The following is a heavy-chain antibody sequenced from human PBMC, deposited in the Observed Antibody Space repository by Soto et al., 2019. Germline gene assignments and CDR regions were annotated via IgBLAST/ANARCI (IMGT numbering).Heavy chain of an antibody. CDR2: ISSGGTYT. CDR3: XKESSGYNYGFYNYFDY. CDR1: GFTFSNYA. D-gene: IGHD5-18*01. Sequence: PGGSLRLSCAASGFTFSNYAMTWFRQAPGKGPEWVSAISSGGTYTDYADSVKGRFTLSRDNSKNMVYLQMNSLRAEDTAVYHCXKESSGYNYGFYNYFDYWGQGTLVTVSS. V-gene: IGHV3-23*01. J-gene: IGHJ4*02.